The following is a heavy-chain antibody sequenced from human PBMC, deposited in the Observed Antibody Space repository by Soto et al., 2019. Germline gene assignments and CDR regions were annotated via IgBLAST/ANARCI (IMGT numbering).Heavy chain of an antibody. CDR2: IKQDGSEK. Sequence: GGSLRLSCAASGFTFSSYWMSWVRQAPGKGLEWVANIKQDGSEKYYVDSVKGRFTISRDNAKNSLYLQMNSLRAEDTAVYYCARHIDYGSGSYYKGPYAFDIWGQGTMVTVSS. CDR1: GFTFSSYW. V-gene: IGHV3-7*03. J-gene: IGHJ3*02. D-gene: IGHD3-10*01. CDR3: ARHIDYGSGSYYKGPYAFDI.